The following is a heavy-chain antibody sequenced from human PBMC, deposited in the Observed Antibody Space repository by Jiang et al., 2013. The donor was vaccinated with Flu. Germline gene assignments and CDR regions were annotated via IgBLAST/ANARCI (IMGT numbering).Heavy chain of an antibody. D-gene: IGHD3-10*01. CDR1: GLAFSSYW. CDR2: INQDGSKK. CDR3: VRAIAASGSA. Sequence: QLLEVWGRAWSSRGGPVRLSCAASGLAFSSYWMIWVRQAPGKGLEWVANINQDGSKKYYVDSAKGRFTISRDNARKSVYLQMDSLTADDTAVYYCVRAIAASGSAWGQGTLVTVSS. V-gene: IGHV3-7*01. J-gene: IGHJ5*02.